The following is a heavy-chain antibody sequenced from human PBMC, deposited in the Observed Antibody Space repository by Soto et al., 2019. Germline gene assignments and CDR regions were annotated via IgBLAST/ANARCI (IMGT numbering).Heavy chain of an antibody. V-gene: IGHV3-53*01. D-gene: IGHD2-2*01. J-gene: IGHJ4*02. CDR1: GFTVSSNY. CDR3: ASTGVPATAGY. CDR2: IYSGGSK. Sequence: EVQLVESGGGLIQPGGSLRLSFAASGFTVSSNYMSWVRQAPGKGLEWVSVIYSGGSKYYADSVKGRFTISRDNSTNTLYLQMNSLRAEDTDVYYCASTGVPATAGYWGQGTLVTVSS.